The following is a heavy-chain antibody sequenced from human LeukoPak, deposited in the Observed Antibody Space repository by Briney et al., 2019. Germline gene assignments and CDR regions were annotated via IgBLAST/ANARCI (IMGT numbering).Heavy chain of an antibody. CDR3: ARHRAYSSSSPFDY. J-gene: IGHJ4*02. V-gene: IGHV4-59*08. Sequence: SETLTLTCSVSGGSISSLYWSWIRQPPGKGLEWIGYIYYTGSTNCNPSLKSRVTMFVDMSKNQFSLRLSSVTAADTAVYYCARHRAYSSSSPFDYWGQGTLVTVSS. CDR1: GGSISSLY. CDR2: IYYTGST. D-gene: IGHD6-6*01.